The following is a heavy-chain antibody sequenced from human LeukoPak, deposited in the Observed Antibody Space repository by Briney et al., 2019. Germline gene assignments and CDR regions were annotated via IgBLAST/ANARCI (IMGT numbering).Heavy chain of an antibody. J-gene: IGHJ4*02. D-gene: IGHD3-10*01. CDR3: ARAPEDYGSGSYHDY. CDR2: IYHSGST. Sequence: SGTLSLTCAVSGGSISSSNWWSWVRQPPGKGLEWIGEIYHSGSTNYNPSLKGRVTISVDKSKNQFSLKLSSVTAADTAVYYCARAPEDYGSGSYHDYWGQGTLVTVSS. V-gene: IGHV4-4*02. CDR1: GGSISSSNW.